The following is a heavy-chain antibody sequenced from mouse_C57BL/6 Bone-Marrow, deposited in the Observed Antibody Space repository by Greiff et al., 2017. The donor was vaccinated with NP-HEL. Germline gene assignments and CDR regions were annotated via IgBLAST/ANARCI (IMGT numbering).Heavy chain of an antibody. CDR2: ISYDGSN. Sequence: EVKLMESGPGLVKPSQSLSLTCSVTGYSITSGYYWNWIRQFPGNKLEWMGYISYDGSNKYNPSLKNRISITRDTSKNQFFLKLNSVTTEDTATYYCAREGYFDYWGQGTTLTVSS. CDR3: AREGYFDY. J-gene: IGHJ2*01. CDR1: GYSITSGYY. V-gene: IGHV3-6*01.